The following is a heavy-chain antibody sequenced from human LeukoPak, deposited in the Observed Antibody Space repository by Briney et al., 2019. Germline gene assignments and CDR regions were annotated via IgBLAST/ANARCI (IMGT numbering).Heavy chain of an antibody. D-gene: IGHD4-17*01. J-gene: IGHJ3*02. CDR2: IYYSGST. CDR1: GGSISSYY. Sequence: PSETLSLTCTVSGGSISSYYWSWIRQPPGKGLEWIGYIYYSGSTNYNPSLKSRVTISVDTSKNQFSLKLSSVTAADTAVYYCARTTPEEDYGDYEGGAFDIWGQGTMVTVSS. V-gene: IGHV4-59*01. CDR3: ARTTPEEDYGDYEGGAFDI.